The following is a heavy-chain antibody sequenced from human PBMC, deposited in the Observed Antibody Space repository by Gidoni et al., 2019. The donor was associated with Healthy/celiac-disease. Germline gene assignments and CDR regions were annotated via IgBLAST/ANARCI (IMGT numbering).Heavy chain of an antibody. J-gene: IGHJ3*02. CDR1: GFTFSDYY. V-gene: IGHV3-11*01. CDR2: TSSSGSTI. D-gene: IGHD3-22*01. CDR3: ARANYYDSSGYSPLGDAFDI. Sequence: QVQLVESGGGLVKPGGSLRLSCAASGFTFSDYYMSWIRQAPGKGLEWVSYTSSSGSTIYYADSVKGRFTISRDNAKNSLYLQMNSLRAEDTAVYYCARANYYDSSGYSPLGDAFDIWGQGTMVTVSS.